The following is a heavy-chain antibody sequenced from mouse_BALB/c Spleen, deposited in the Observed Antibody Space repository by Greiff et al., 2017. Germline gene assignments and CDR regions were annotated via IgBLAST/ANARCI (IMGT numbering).Heavy chain of an antibody. CDR1: GYSFTGYY. CDR3: AREDGIYAMDY. CDR2: INPYNGAT. Sequence: EVKLVESGPELVKPGASVKISCKASGYSFTGYYMHWVKQSHVKSLEWIGRINPYNGATSYNQNFKDKASLTVDKSSSTAYMELHSLTSEDSAVYYCAREDGIYAMDYWGQGTSVTVSS. D-gene: IGHD1-2*01. J-gene: IGHJ4*01. V-gene: IGHV1-31*01.